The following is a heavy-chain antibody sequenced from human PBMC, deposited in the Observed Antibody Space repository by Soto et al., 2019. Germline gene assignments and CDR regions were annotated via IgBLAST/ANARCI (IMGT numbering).Heavy chain of an antibody. J-gene: IGHJ4*02. CDR2: IRSKAYGGTT. D-gene: IGHD3-3*01. Sequence: GGSLRLSCTASGFTFGDYAMSWFRQAPGKGLEWVGFIRSKAYGGTTEYAASVKGRFTISRDDSKSIAYLQMNSLKTEDTAVYYCTRSHYDFWSGYRFDYWGQGTLVTVSS. CDR3: TRSHYDFWSGYRFDY. CDR1: GFTFGDYA. V-gene: IGHV3-49*03.